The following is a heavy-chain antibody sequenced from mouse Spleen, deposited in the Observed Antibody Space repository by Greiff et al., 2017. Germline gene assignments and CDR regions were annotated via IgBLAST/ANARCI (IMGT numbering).Heavy chain of an antibody. J-gene: IGHJ2*01. CDR2: ISDGGSYT. CDR3: ARDDGSSYGYFDY. CDR1: GFTFSDYY. V-gene: IGHV5-4*02. Sequence: EVQVVESGGGLVKPGGSLKLSCAASGFTFSDYYMYWVRQTPEKRLEWVATISDGGSYTYYPDSVKGRFTISRDNAKNNLYLQMSSLKSEDTAMYYCARDDGSSYGYFDYWGQGTTLTVSS. D-gene: IGHD1-1*01.